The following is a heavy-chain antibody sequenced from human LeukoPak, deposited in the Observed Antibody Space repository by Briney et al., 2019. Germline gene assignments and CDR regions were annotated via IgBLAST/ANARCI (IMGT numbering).Heavy chain of an antibody. CDR2: SHYSKTT. Sequence: SETLSLTCTVSDGSTTNYYWSWIRQPPGKGLEWIAYSHYSKTTTYRPSLRSRATVSVDASKNQFSLKLSSVTAADTAVYYCARHAGNHYGDFFDYWGQGTLVTVSS. J-gene: IGHJ4*02. CDR3: ARHAGNHYGDFFDY. D-gene: IGHD4-17*01. V-gene: IGHV4-59*08. CDR1: DGSTTNYY.